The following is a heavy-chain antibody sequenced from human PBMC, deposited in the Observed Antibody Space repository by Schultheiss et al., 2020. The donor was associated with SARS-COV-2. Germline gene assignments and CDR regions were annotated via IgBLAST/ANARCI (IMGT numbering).Heavy chain of an antibody. D-gene: IGHD3-9*01. V-gene: IGHV4-39*07. CDR1: GGSISSSSYY. J-gene: IGHJ4*02. Sequence: SETLSLTCTVSGGSISSSSYYWGWIRQPPGKGLEWIGSIYYSGSTNYNPSLKSRVTISVDRSKNQFSLKLSSVTAADTAVYYCARTYYDILTGSYYFDYWGQGTLVTVSS. CDR2: IYYSGST. CDR3: ARTYYDILTGSYYFDY.